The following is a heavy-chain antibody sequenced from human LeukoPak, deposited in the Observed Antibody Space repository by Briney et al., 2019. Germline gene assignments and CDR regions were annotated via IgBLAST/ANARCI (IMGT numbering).Heavy chain of an antibody. V-gene: IGHV4-34*01. Sequence: PSETLSLTCAVYGGSFSGYYWSWIRQSPGKGLEWIGEINHSGSTNYNPSLKSRVTISVDTSKNQFSLKLSSVTAADTAVYYCASQESSTSYYFDYWGQGTLVTVSS. J-gene: IGHJ4*02. D-gene: IGHD2-2*01. CDR1: GGSFSGYY. CDR2: INHSGST. CDR3: ASQESSTSYYFDY.